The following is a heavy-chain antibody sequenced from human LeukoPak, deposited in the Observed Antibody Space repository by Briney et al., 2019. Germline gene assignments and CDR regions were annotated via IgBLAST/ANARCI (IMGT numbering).Heavy chain of an antibody. CDR3: ARVTVVVPAAKILDP. CDR2: INSDGSST. J-gene: IGHJ5*02. Sequence: PGGSLRLSCAASGFTFSSYWMHWVRHAPGKGLVWVSRINSDGSSTSYADSVKGRFTISRDNAKNTLYPQMNSLRAEDTAVYYCARVTVVVPAAKILDPWGQGTLVTVSS. V-gene: IGHV3-74*01. CDR1: GFTFSSYW. D-gene: IGHD2-2*01.